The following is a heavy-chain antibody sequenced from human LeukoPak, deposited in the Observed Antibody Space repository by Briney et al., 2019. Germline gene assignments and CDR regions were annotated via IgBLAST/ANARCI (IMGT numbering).Heavy chain of an antibody. CDR1: GFTFDDYG. D-gene: IGHD3-9*01. Sequence: GGSLRLSCAASGFTFDDYGMSWVRQAPGKGLEWVSGINWNGGSTGYADSVKGRFTISRDNAKNSLYLQMNSLRAEDTALYYCAGVMDFDWLLHIDYWGQGTLVTVSS. CDR2: INWNGGST. J-gene: IGHJ4*02. CDR3: AGVMDFDWLLHIDY. V-gene: IGHV3-20*04.